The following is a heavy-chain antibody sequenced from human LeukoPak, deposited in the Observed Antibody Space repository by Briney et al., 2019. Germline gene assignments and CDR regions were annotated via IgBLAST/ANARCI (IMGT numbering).Heavy chain of an antibody. CDR3: ARDYRGSGSWRVFDY. CDR1: GGSISSYY. J-gene: IGHJ4*02. Sequence: SETLSLTCTVSGGSISSYYWSWIRQPAGKGLEWIGRIYTSGSTNYNPSLKSRVTMSVDTSKNQFSLKLSSVTAVDTAVYYCARDYRGSGSWRVFDYWGQGTLVTVSS. CDR2: IYTSGST. V-gene: IGHV4-4*07. D-gene: IGHD3-10*01.